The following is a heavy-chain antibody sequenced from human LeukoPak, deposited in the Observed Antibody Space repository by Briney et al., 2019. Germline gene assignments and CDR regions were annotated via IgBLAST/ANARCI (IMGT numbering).Heavy chain of an antibody. J-gene: IGHJ4*02. D-gene: IGHD1-26*01. V-gene: IGHV4-34*01. CDR3: ARRFDSGSYLSDY. Sequence: SETLSLTCAVYGGSFSGYYWSWIRQPPGKGLEWIGEINHSGSTNYNPSLKSQVTISVDTSKNQFSLKLRSVTAADTAVYYCARRFDSGSYLSDYWGQGTLVTVSS. CDR1: GGSFSGYY. CDR2: INHSGST.